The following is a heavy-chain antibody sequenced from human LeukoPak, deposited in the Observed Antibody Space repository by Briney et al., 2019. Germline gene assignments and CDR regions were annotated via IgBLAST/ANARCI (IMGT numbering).Heavy chain of an antibody. D-gene: IGHD1-26*01. Sequence: PGGSLRLSCAASGFTFTSYSMNWVRQAPGKGLEWVSTISGGGGSTYYADSVKGRFTISRDNSKNTLYIQVKSLRAEDTDVYYCAKGGKWDVTPFDYWGQGTLVTVSS. V-gene: IGHV3-23*01. CDR1: GFTFTSYS. CDR2: ISGGGGST. CDR3: AKGGKWDVTPFDY. J-gene: IGHJ4*02.